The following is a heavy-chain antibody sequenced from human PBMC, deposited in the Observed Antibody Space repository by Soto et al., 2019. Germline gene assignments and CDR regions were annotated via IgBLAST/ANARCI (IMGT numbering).Heavy chain of an antibody. J-gene: IGHJ5*02. D-gene: IGHD3-3*01. CDR1: GGSISSSSYY. Sequence: PSETLSLTCTVSGGSISSSSYYWGWIRQPPGKGLEWIGSIYYSGSPYYNPSLKSRVTISVDTSKNQFSLKLSSVTAADTAVYYCARSITIFGAFNWFDPWGQGTLVTVSS. V-gene: IGHV4-39*01. CDR3: ARSITIFGAFNWFDP. CDR2: IYYSGSP.